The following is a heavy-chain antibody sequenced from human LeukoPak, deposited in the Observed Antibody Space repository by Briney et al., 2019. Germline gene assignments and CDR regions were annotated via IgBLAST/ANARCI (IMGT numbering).Heavy chain of an antibody. J-gene: IGHJ1*01. D-gene: IGHD1-14*01. CDR2: IKQDGSEI. V-gene: IGHV3-7*01. CDR3: ARDRYFQY. CDR1: GFTFSSYW. Sequence: HPGGSLRLSCAASGFTFSSYWMSWVRQAPGKGLEWVANIKQDGSEIYYVDSVKGRFTISRDNAKNSLHLQMNSLRVEDAAVYYCARDRYFQYWGQGTVVTVSS.